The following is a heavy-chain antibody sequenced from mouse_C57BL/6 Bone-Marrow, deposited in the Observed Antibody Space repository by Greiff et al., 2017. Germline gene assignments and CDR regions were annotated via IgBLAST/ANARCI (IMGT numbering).Heavy chain of an antibody. CDR3: ARGYDYGRSLSRYYYAMDY. V-gene: IGHV14-3*01. D-gene: IGHD1-1*01. Sequence: VQLQQSVAELVRPGASVKLSCTASGFNIKNSYMHWVKQRPEQGLEWIGRIDPANGNTKYAPKFQGKATITADTSTNKPYLQLSSLTSEATAIYYCARGYDYGRSLSRYYYAMDYWGQGTSVTVSS. J-gene: IGHJ4*01. CDR1: GFNIKNSY. CDR2: IDPANGNT.